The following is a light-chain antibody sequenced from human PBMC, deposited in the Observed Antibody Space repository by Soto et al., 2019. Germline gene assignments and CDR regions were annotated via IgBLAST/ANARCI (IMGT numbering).Light chain of an antibody. CDR2: NAF. V-gene: IGKV3-20*01. CDR1: QSISDTN. Sequence: EIVLTQSPGTLSLSPGERAILSCRASQSISDTNLAWYQQKPGQAPRILIHNAFIRSTGIPDRFSGSGSGTDFTLTISRLQPEDFALYYCQPYGSSPGTFGQGTKVEIK. CDR3: QPYGSSPGT. J-gene: IGKJ1*01.